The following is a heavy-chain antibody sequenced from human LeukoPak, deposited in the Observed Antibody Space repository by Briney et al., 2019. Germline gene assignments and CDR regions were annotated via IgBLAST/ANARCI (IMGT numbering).Heavy chain of an antibody. CDR3: AKGATGYCSSTSCLYYFDY. CDR2: VTADST. V-gene: IGHV3-23*01. CDR1: GFTFSRYW. J-gene: IGHJ4*02. Sequence: GGSLRLSCAASGFTFSRYWMHWVRQAPGKGLEWVSTVTADSTYYADSVKGRFTISRDTSKNTLYLQMNSLRAEDTAIYYCAKGATGYCSSTSCLYYFDYWGQGTLVTVSS. D-gene: IGHD2-2*01.